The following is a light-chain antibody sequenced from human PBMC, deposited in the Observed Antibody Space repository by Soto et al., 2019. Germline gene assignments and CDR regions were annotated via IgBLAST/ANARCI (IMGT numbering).Light chain of an antibody. J-gene: IGKJ1*01. CDR3: QQYKDYSWT. V-gene: IGKV1-5*01. CDR1: QNIRNW. Sequence: DIQMTQSPSTLSAYGGDSFTIXXRASQNIRNWLAWYQQKPGKAPNXVIYDASSLKSGVPARFSGSGSGTEFTLTISSLQPDDVAIYYCQQYKDYSWTFGQGTKVDIK. CDR2: DAS.